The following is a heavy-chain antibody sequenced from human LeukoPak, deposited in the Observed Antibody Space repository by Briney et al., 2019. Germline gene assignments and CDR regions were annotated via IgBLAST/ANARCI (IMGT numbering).Heavy chain of an antibody. CDR3: ARDRVVGELLDAFDI. Sequence: GGSLRLSCAASGLTFDDYAMHWVRQAPGKGLEWVSGISWNSGSIGYADSVKGRFTISRDNAKNSLYLQMNSLRAEDTALYYCARDRVVGELLDAFDIWGQGTMVTVSS. CDR2: ISWNSGSI. CDR1: GLTFDDYA. J-gene: IGHJ3*02. D-gene: IGHD3-10*01. V-gene: IGHV3-9*01.